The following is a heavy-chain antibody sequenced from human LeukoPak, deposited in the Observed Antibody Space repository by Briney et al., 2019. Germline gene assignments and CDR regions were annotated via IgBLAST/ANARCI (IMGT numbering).Heavy chain of an antibody. CDR1: GFTLSNYW. CDR2: IKQDGREK. V-gene: IGHV3-7*01. Sequence: GALGRSCAASGFTLSNYWMSRVRQAPGKGLEWVANIKQDGREKYYVDSVEGRFTISRDNAKNSLYLQMNSLRAEDTAVYYCARAQGHFDYWGQGTLVTVSS. CDR3: ARAQGHFDY. J-gene: IGHJ4*02.